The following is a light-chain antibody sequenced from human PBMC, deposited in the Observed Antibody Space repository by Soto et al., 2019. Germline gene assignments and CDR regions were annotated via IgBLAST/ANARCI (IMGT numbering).Light chain of an antibody. CDR1: ENVRTF. CDR2: GAS. V-gene: IGKV3-11*01. J-gene: IGKJ1*01. CDR3: QQHSHWPPWT. Sequence: EVVLTQSPDTLSLSPGARATLSCRASENVRTFVDWYQQKPGQAPRLLIHGASNRATGIPDRFSGSGSGTDFTLTISNLEPEDFAVYYCQQHSHWPPWTFGQGTKV.